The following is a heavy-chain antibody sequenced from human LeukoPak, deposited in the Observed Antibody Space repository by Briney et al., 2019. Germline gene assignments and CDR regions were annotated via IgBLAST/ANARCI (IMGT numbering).Heavy chain of an antibody. D-gene: IGHD3-10*01. J-gene: IGHJ5*02. V-gene: IGHV1-2*06. CDR3: ARDRLPGMVLNWFDP. CDR2: INPNSGGT. Sequence: ASVKVSCKASGYTFTAHYMHWVRQAPGQGLEWMGRINPNSGGTNYAQKFQGRVTMTRDTSISTAYMELSRLRSDDTAVYYCARDRLPGMVLNWFDPWGQGTLVTV. CDR1: GYTFTAHY.